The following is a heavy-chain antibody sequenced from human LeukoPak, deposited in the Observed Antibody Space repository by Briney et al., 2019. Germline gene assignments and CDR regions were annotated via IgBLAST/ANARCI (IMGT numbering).Heavy chain of an antibody. CDR3: ARARFGYSRGLFDY. Sequence: GGSLRLSCAASGFTFSNYAIHWVRQAPGKGLEWVAFISYDGSNKHYADSVKGRFTISRDNSKNTLYLEMNSLRPEDTAVYYCARARFGYSRGLFDYWGEGILVTVSS. D-gene: IGHD5-24*01. J-gene: IGHJ4*02. V-gene: IGHV3-30-3*01. CDR2: ISYDGSNK. CDR1: GFTFSNYA.